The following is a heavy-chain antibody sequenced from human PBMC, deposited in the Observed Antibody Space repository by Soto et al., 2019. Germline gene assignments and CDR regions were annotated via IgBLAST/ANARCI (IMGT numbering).Heavy chain of an antibody. CDR3: ASTEGSYALGLYGMDV. D-gene: IGHD5-18*01. CDR1: GGTFSSYA. J-gene: IGHJ6*01. Sequence: EASVKVSCKASGGTFSSYAISWVRQAPGQGLEWMGGIIPIFGTANYAQKFQGRVTITADESTSTAYMELSSLRSEDTAVYYCASTEGSYALGLYGMDVWGQGTTVTVSS. CDR2: IIPIFGTA. V-gene: IGHV1-69*13.